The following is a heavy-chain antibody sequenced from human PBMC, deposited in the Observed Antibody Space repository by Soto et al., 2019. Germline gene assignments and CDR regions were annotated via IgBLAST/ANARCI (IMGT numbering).Heavy chain of an antibody. CDR1: GGSISGYY. CDR3: ARKVWDFWSGYYTGWFDP. D-gene: IGHD3-3*01. J-gene: IGHJ5*02. CDR2: IYYSGST. Sequence: SETLSLTCTVSGGSISGYYWSWIRQPPGKGLEWIGYIYYSGSTNYNPSLKSRVTISVDTSKNQFSLKLSSVTAADTAVYYCARKVWDFWSGYYTGWFDPWGQGTLVTVSS. V-gene: IGHV4-59*01.